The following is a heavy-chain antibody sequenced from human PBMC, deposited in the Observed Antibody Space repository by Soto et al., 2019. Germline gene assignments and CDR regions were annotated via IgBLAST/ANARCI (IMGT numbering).Heavy chain of an antibody. Sequence: QVQLQESGPGLVKPSETLSLTCTVSGGSISSYYWSWIRQPAGKGLEWIGRIYTGGSTNYNPSLKRRVTMSVDTSKNQFSLKLSSVTAADTAVYYCARQVYSSSTYNWFDPWGQGTLVTVSS. J-gene: IGHJ5*02. V-gene: IGHV4-4*07. CDR2: IYTGGST. D-gene: IGHD6-13*01. CDR3: ARQVYSSSTYNWFDP. CDR1: GGSISSYY.